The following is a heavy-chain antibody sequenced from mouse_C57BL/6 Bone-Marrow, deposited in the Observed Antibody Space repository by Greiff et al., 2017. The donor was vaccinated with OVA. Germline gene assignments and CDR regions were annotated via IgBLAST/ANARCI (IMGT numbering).Heavy chain of an antibody. D-gene: IGHD2-4*01. V-gene: IGHV1-19*01. Sequence: EVQLVESGPVLVKPGASVKMSCKASGYTFTDYYMNWVKQSHGKSLEWIGVINPYNGGTSYNQKFKGKATLTVDKSSSTAYMELNSLTSEDSAVYYCARDDYDVAWFAYWGQGTLVTVSA. CDR3: ARDDYDVAWFAY. J-gene: IGHJ3*01. CDR2: INPYNGGT. CDR1: GYTFTDYY.